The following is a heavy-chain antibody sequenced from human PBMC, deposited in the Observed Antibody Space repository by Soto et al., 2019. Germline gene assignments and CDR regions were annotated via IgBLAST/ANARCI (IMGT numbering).Heavy chain of an antibody. Sequence: SETLSLTCTVSGGSISSYYWSWIRQPPGKGLEWIGYIYYSGSTNYNPSLKSRVTISVDTSKNQFFLKLSSVTAADTAVYYCARRLGAYGDYGYYYYGMDVWGQGTTVTVSS. D-gene: IGHD4-17*01. V-gene: IGHV4-59*08. CDR3: ARRLGAYGDYGYYYYGMDV. CDR1: GGSISSYY. CDR2: IYYSGST. J-gene: IGHJ6*02.